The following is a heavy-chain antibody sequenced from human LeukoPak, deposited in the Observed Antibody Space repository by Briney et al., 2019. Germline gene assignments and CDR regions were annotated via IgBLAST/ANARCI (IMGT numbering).Heavy chain of an antibody. CDR3: ARFGYYGSGSYYKSDAFDI. D-gene: IGHD3-10*01. CDR1: GFTFDDYG. CDR2: INWNGGST. V-gene: IGHV3-20*04. J-gene: IGHJ3*02. Sequence: PGGSLRLSCAASGFTFDDYGMSWVRQAPGKGLEWVSGINWNGGSTGYADSVKGRFTISRDNAKNSLYLQMNSLRAEDTALYYCARFGYYGSGSYYKSDAFDIWGQGTMVTVSS.